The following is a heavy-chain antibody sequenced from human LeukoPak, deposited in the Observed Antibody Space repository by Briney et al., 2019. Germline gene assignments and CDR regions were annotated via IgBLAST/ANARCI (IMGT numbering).Heavy chain of an antibody. Sequence: SGPTLVNPTQTLTLTCTFSGLSLSTSGVGVGWIRQPPGKALEWLALIYWNDDKRYSPSLKSRLTITKDTSKNQVVLTMTNMDPVDAATYFCAHTRLVDTAMVTYFDYWGQGTLVTVSS. CDR2: IYWNDDK. D-gene: IGHD5-18*01. V-gene: IGHV2-5*01. J-gene: IGHJ4*02. CDR1: GLSLSTSGVG. CDR3: AHTRLVDTAMVTYFDY.